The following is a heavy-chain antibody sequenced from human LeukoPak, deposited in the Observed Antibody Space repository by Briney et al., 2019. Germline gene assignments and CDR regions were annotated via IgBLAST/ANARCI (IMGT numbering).Heavy chain of an antibody. V-gene: IGHV4-39*01. D-gene: IGHD2-2*01. J-gene: IGHJ4*02. CDR2: IYYSGST. Sequence: SETLSLTCTVSGGSISSSSYYWGWIRQPPGKGLEWIRSIYYSGSTYYNPSLKSRVTISVDTSKNQFSLKLSSVTAADTAVYYCAKRYCSSTSCYAGPTSYFDYWGQGTLVTVSS. CDR1: GGSISSSSYY. CDR3: AKRYCSSTSCYAGPTSYFDY.